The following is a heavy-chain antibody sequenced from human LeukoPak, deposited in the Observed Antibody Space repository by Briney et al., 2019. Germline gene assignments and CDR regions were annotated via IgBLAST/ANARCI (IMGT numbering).Heavy chain of an antibody. CDR2: ISYDGSNK. Sequence: GGSLRLSCAASGFTFSSYAMHWVRQAPGKGLEWVAVISYDGSNKYYADSVKGRFTISRDNSKNTLYLQMNSLRAGDTAVYYCARDGSGSYRVSRFDYWGQGTLVTVSS. V-gene: IGHV3-30-3*01. CDR3: ARDGSGSYRVSRFDY. J-gene: IGHJ4*02. CDR1: GFTFSSYA. D-gene: IGHD1-26*01.